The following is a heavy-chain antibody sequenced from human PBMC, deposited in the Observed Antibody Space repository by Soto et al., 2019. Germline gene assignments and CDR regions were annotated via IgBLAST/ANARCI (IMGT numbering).Heavy chain of an antibody. CDR2: IFYSGSP. CDR3: ASDRDGFDS. CDR1: GGSITTYY. Sequence: SETRSLTCTVSGGSITTYYCNWSRQSPGKGLEWIGYIFYSGSPNYNPSLKSRVTISVDTSQNQISLKLSSVTAADTAVYYCASDRDGFDSWGRGTLVTVSS. J-gene: IGHJ5*01. V-gene: IGHV4-59*01.